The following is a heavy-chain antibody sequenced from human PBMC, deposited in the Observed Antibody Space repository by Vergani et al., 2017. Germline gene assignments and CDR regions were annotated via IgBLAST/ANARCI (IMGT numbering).Heavy chain of an antibody. CDR1: GYTFTTYG. D-gene: IGHD1-26*01. Sequence: QVQLVQSGTEVKKPGASVKVSCKASGYTFTTYGISWVRQAPGQGLECMGWISASNGNTNYAQKLLGRVTMTTDRSTSTAYMELRSLRSDDTAVYYCARGRLKIEGVTSNWFDPWGQGTLVTVSS. CDR3: ARGRLKIEGVTSNWFDP. CDR2: ISASNGNT. V-gene: IGHV1-18*01. J-gene: IGHJ5*02.